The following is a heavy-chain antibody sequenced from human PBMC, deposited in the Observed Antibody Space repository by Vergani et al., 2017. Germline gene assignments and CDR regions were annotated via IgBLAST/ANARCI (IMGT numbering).Heavy chain of an antibody. V-gene: IGHV3-9*02. Sequence: EVQLEESGGGLVLPGRSLRLSCVASGFTSAGYAMHWVRQATGTGLEWVSGSSWNSTSIGYADSVKGRLPISRDNSKNSLYLQMNSLRTEDTSLYYCAKVFGTASGGGWFYPWGQGTLVTVSS. CDR2: SSWNSTSI. CDR3: AKVFGTASGGGWFYP. CDR1: GFTSAGYA. D-gene: IGHD1-14*01. J-gene: IGHJ5*02.